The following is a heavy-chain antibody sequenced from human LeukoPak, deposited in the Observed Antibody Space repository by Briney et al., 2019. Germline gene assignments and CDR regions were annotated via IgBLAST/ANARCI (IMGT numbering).Heavy chain of an antibody. Sequence: ASVKVSCKASGYTFTSYYMHWVRQAPGQGLEWRGIINPSGGNTNYAQKFQGRVTMTRDTSTSTVYMELSSLRSDDTAVYYCARGEGEKVVVDSADFDYWGQGTLVTVSS. J-gene: IGHJ4*02. CDR3: ARGEGEKVVVDSADFDY. D-gene: IGHD2-2*01. V-gene: IGHV1-46*01. CDR2: INPSGGNT. CDR1: GYTFTSYY.